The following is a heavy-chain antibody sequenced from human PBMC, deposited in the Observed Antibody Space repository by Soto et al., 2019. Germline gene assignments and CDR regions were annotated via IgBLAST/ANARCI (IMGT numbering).Heavy chain of an antibody. J-gene: IGHJ6*02. V-gene: IGHV4-4*07. Sequence: QVQLQESGPGLVKPSETLSLTCTVSGGSISSYYWSWIRQPAGKGLEWIGRIYTSGSTNYNPSLKSRVTMSVDTSKNQFSLKLSSVTAADTAVYYCARDFKVWAGVDYYYGMDVWGQGTTVTVSS. CDR1: GGSISSYY. CDR2: IYTSGST. D-gene: IGHD1-26*01. CDR3: ARDFKVWAGVDYYYGMDV.